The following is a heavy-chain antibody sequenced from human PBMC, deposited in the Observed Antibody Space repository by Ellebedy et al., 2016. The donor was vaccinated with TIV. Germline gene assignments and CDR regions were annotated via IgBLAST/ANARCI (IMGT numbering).Heavy chain of an antibody. CDR3: ARVETPTGYYGMDV. J-gene: IGHJ6*02. CDR1: DGSLINYL. V-gene: IGHV4-59*01. Sequence: MPSETLSLTCTVSDGSLINYLWARIRQPPGKGLEFIGYIFSSGFTSYNPSLQSRVTISIDTSAHQFSLNMDSVTTADTAVYYCARVETPTGYYGMDVWGQGTTVAVSS. CDR2: IFSSGFT. D-gene: IGHD5-24*01.